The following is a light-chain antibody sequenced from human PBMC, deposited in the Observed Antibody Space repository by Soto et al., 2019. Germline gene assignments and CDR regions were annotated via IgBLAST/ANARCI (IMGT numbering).Light chain of an antibody. CDR3: QHYGSSPLFT. J-gene: IGKJ3*01. Sequence: EIALTQSPGTLSLSPGERATLSCRASQSINSNYLVWYQQKPGQAPRLLIYGTSSRATGIPDRFSGRGSGTDFTLTISRLEPEDFAVYYCQHYGSSPLFTFGPGTKVDIK. CDR2: GTS. V-gene: IGKV3-20*01. CDR1: QSINSNY.